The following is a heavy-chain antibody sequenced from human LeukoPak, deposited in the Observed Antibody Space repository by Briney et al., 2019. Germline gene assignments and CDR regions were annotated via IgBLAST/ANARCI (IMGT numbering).Heavy chain of an antibody. CDR2: IYYSGST. D-gene: IGHD6-13*01. CDR1: GGSISSGGYS. Sequence: SETLSLTCTVSGGSISSGGYSWSWIRQHPGKGLEWIGYIYYSGSTYYNPSPKSRVTISVDTSKNQFSLKLSSVTAADTAVYYCARAGSSWYISGVDYWGQGTLVTVSS. CDR3: ARAGSSWYISGVDY. J-gene: IGHJ4*02. V-gene: IGHV4-31*03.